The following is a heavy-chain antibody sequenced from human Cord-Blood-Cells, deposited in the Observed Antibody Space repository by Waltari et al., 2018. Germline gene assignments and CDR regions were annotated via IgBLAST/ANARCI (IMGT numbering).Heavy chain of an antibody. D-gene: IGHD1-26*01. CDR3: AGDWGGWELLRTYYYGMDV. CDR1: GGTFSSYA. V-gene: IGHV1-69*06. J-gene: IGHJ6*02. CDR2: ISCVLGTS. Sequence: QVQLVQSGAEVKKPGSSVKVSCKASGGTFSSYAISWVRQAPGQGLGWRGGISCVLGTSNDEKKSKGRGTITGDKSTNTATRGVGSLRREDTAVYYWAGDWGGWELLRTYYYGMDVWGQGTTVTVSS.